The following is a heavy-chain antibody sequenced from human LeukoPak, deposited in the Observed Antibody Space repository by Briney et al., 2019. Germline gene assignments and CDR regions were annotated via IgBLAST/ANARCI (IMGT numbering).Heavy chain of an antibody. CDR1: GYTFTGYY. V-gene: IGHV1-2*04. J-gene: IGHJ6*02. Sequence: ASVKVSSKASGYTFTGYYMHWVRQAPGQGLEWMGWINPNSGGTNYAQKFQGWVTMTRDTSISTAYMELSRLRSDDTAVYYCARGYYYGSGSYLTMAKPYYYGMDVWGQGTTVTVSS. D-gene: IGHD3-10*01. CDR2: INPNSGGT. CDR3: ARGYYYGSGSYLTMAKPYYYGMDV.